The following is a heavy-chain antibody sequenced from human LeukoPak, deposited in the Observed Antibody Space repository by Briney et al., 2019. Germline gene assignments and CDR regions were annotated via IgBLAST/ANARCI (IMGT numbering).Heavy chain of an antibody. CDR2: IFHSGST. D-gene: IGHD3-9*01. Sequence: SETLSLTCAVSAYSISSGYYWGWIRQPPGRGLEWIGSIFHSGSTYYNPSLKSRLTISVDTSKNQFSLKLSSVTAADTAVYYCARGRVYDILSRFDYWGQGTLVSVSS. CDR1: AYSISSGYY. CDR3: ARGRVYDILSRFDY. V-gene: IGHV4-38-2*01. J-gene: IGHJ4*02.